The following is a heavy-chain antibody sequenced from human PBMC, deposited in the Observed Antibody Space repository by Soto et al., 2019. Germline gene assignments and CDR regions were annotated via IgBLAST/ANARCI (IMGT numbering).Heavy chain of an antibody. D-gene: IGHD3-3*01. CDR3: ARVREIDFWSGYYTDYYYYGMDV. Sequence: GGSLRLSCAASGFTFSSYSMNWVRQAPGKGLEWVSYISSSSSTIYYADSVKGRFTISRDNAKNSLYLQMNSLRDEDTAVYYCARVREIDFWSGYYTDYYYYGMDVWGQGTTVTVSS. V-gene: IGHV3-48*02. CDR2: ISSSSSTI. CDR1: GFTFSSYS. J-gene: IGHJ6*02.